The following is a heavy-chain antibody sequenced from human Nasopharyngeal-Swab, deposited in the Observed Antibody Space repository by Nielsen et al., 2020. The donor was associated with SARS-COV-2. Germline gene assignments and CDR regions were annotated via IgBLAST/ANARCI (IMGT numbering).Heavy chain of an antibody. CDR3: ARRGIAVAGTAYYYYYMDV. Sequence: GESLKISCKGSGYSFTSYWIGWVRQMPGKGLEWMGIFYPGDSQTRYSPSFQGQVTIAVDMSITTAYLQWSSLKASDTAMYYCARRGIAVAGTAYYYYYMDVWGKGTTVTVSS. J-gene: IGHJ6*03. V-gene: IGHV5-51*01. CDR1: GYSFTSYW. CDR2: FYPGDSQT. D-gene: IGHD6-19*01.